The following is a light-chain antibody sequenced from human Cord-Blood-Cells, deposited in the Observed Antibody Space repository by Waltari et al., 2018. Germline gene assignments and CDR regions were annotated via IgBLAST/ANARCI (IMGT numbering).Light chain of an antibody. V-gene: IGKV1-39*01. CDR2: AAS. CDR1: QSISSY. Sequence: DRVTITCRASQSISSYLNWYQHKPGKAPKLLSYAASSLQSGVPSRFSGSGSGTDFTLTISSLQPEDFATYYCQQSYSTLTFGPGTKVDIK. CDR3: QQSYSTLT. J-gene: IGKJ3*01.